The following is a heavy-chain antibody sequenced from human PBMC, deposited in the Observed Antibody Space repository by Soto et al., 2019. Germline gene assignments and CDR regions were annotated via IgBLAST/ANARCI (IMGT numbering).Heavy chain of an antibody. CDR2: INPSGGST. CDR3: AGRGSDCSGGSCYFTQRCYFDY. D-gene: IGHD2-15*01. Sequence: SVKVSCRASGYTFTSYYMHWVRQAPGQRLEWMGIINPSGGSTSYAQKFQGRVTMTRDTSTSTVYMELSSLRSEETAANSCAGRGSDCSGGSCYFTQRCYFDYMGQGTLVTASS. CDR1: GYTFTSYY. J-gene: IGHJ4*02. V-gene: IGHV1-46*03.